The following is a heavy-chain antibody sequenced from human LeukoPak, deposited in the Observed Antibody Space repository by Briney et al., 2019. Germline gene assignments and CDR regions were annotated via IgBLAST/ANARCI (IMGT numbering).Heavy chain of an antibody. CDR2: ISSSSSYT. J-gene: IGHJ4*02. V-gene: IGHV3-21*01. CDR1: GFTFSSYN. CDR3: ARDQNTYGYCYFDY. Sequence: GGSLRLSCAASGFTFSSYNMNWVRQAPGKGLEWVSSISSSSSYTYYAASVRGRFTISRDNAKNSLYLQMNSLRAEDAAVYYCARDQNTYGYCYFDYWGQGTLVTASS. D-gene: IGHD5-18*01.